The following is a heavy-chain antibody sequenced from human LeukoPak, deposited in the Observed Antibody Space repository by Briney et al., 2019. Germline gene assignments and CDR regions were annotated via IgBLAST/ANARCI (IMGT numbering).Heavy chain of an antibody. CDR1: GFPFSSYW. Sequence: GGSLRLSCAASGFPFSSYWMHWVRQAPGKGLVWVSRINSDGSTTSYADSVKGRFTISRDNAKNTLYLQMNSLRAEDTAVYYCTRTSSGWHWFDPWGQGTLVTVSS. CDR3: TRTSSGWHWFDP. J-gene: IGHJ5*02. V-gene: IGHV3-74*01. CDR2: INSDGSTT. D-gene: IGHD6-19*01.